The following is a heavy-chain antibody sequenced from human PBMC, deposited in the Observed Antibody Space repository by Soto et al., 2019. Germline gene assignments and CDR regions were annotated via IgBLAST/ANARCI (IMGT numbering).Heavy chain of an antibody. CDR2: IIPIFGTA. D-gene: IGHD6-6*01. CDR1: GGTFSSYA. CDR3: ARAVAARPHYYCGMDV. J-gene: IGHJ6*01. V-gene: IGHV1-69*12. Sequence: QVQLVQSGAEVKKPGSSVKVSCKASGGTFSSYAISWVRQAPGQGLEWMGGIIPIFGTANYAQKFQGRVTIAADESTSTAYMELRSLRPEDTAVYYWARAVAARPHYYCGMDVWRQRSTVTLS.